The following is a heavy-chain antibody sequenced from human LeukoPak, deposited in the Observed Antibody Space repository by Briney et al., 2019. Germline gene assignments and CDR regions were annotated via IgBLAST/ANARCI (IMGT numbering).Heavy chain of an antibody. Sequence: QSGGSLRLSCAASGFTFSSYAMSWVRQAPGKGLEWVSAISGSGGSTYYADSVKGRFTISRDNSKNTLYLQMNSLRAEDTAVYYCAKYEGPPCQNYGGNPLIDYWGQGTLVTVSS. D-gene: IGHD4-23*01. CDR1: GFTFSSYA. J-gene: IGHJ4*02. V-gene: IGHV3-23*01. CDR3: AKYEGPPCQNYGGNPLIDY. CDR2: ISGSGGST.